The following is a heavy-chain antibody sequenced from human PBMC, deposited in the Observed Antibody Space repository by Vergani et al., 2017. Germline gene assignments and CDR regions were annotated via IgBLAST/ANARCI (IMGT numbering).Heavy chain of an antibody. J-gene: IGHJ3*02. CDR3: ARQFWVSQGVGAFET. CDR1: GYSLSRGYY. V-gene: IGHV4-38-2*02. Sequence: QVQLQESGPGLVKPSETLSLTCSVSGYSLSRGYYLGWIRQPPGKGLEWIATVFHSGSAYYHPSLRRRVTISVETSKNQFSLRLTTLTAADTAVYYCARQFWVSQGVGAFETWGRGTEVSVSS. D-gene: IGHD3-16*01. CDR2: VFHSGSA.